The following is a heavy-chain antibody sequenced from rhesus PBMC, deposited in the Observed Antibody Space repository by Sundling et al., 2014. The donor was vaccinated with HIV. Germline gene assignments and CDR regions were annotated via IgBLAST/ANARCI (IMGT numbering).Heavy chain of an antibody. CDR1: GGAISGGYG. Sequence: QVQLQESGPGLLKPSETLSLTCAVSGGAISGGYGWGWIRQPPGKGLEWIGSIYSSGSNYLNPSLKSRVTLSVDTSKNQFSLKLRSVIVADTAVYYCARAPIQSFDWLLWDYGLDSWGQGVVVTVSS. J-gene: IGHJ6*01. CDR2: IYSSGSN. V-gene: IGHV4-76*01. D-gene: IGHD3-3*01. CDR3: ARAPIQSFDWLLWDYGLDS.